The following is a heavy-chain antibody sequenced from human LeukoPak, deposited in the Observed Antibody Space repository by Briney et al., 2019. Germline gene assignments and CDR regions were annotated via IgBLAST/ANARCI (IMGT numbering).Heavy chain of an antibody. J-gene: IGHJ4*02. V-gene: IGHV3-21*01. Sequence: GGSLRLSCAASGFTFSSYSMNWVRQAPVKGLEWVSSISSSSSYIYSADSVRGRFNISRDNAKNSLYLQMNSLRAEDTAVYYCARDRIVRGYSYGYFDYWGQGTLVTVSS. CDR2: ISSSSSYI. CDR3: ARDRIVRGYSYGYFDY. D-gene: IGHD5-18*01. CDR1: GFTFSSYS.